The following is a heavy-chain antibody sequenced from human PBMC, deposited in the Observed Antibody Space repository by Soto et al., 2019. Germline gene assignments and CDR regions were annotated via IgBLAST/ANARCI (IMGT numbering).Heavy chain of an antibody. Sequence: SETLSLTCSVSGGSSSSPSYYWGWIRQPPGKGLEWIGIIYYSGNTYYNPSLKSRVTIFVDTSRNQFSLKLNSVTAADTAVYFCASLPGISTFRRSYLDQGNLITVSS. CDR3: ASLPGISTFRRSY. CDR2: IYYSGNT. V-gene: IGHV4-39*01. CDR1: GGSSSSPSYY. J-gene: IGHJ4*02. D-gene: IGHD3-10*01.